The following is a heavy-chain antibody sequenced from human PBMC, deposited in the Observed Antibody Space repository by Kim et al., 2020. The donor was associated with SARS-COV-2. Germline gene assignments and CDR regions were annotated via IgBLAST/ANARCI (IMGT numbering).Heavy chain of an antibody. Sequence: SETLSLTCTVSGGSISSGGYYWSWIRQHPGKGLEWIGYIYYSGSTYYNPSLKSRVTISVDTSKNQFSLKLSSVTAADTAVYYCARGAIAAAGTPFDYWGQGTLVTVSS. CDR1: GGSISSGGYY. CDR3: ARGAIAAAGTPFDY. V-gene: IGHV4-31*03. D-gene: IGHD6-13*01. J-gene: IGHJ4*02. CDR2: IYYSGST.